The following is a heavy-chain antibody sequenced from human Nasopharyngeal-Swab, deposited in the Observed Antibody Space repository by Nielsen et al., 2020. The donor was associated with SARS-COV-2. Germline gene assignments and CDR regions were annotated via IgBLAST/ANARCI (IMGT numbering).Heavy chain of an antibody. V-gene: IGHV3-53*01. CDR1: GFTVTNNY. CDR2: IYASGDT. D-gene: IGHD5-12*01. J-gene: IGHJ4*02. CDR3: AKGVDIVATGTFDY. Sequence: GESLKISCAASGFTVTNNYMTRVRQVPGKGLEWISHIYASGDTHTADAVKGRFTISRDNSKNTLYLQMNSLRAEDTAVYYCAKGVDIVATGTFDYWGQGTLVTVSS.